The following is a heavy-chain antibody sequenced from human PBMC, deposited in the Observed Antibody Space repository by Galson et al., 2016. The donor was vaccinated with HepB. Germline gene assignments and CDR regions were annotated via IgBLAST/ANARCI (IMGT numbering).Heavy chain of an antibody. D-gene: IGHD2-2*01. CDR1: GFSFSSFP. CDR2: ISNDGSDK. J-gene: IGHJ4*02. V-gene: IGHV3-30-3*01. CDR3: ARTYCRSTSCYGPYFDY. Sequence: SLRLSCAASGFSFSSFPLHWVRQAPGRGLVWVAIISNDGSDKYYADSVKGRFTVSRDNSKNTLYLQMNSLRAEDTAVYYCARTYCRSTSCYGPYFDYWGQGALVTVSS.